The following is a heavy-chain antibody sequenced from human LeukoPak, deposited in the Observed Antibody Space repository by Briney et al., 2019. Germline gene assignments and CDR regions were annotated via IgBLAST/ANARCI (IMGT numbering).Heavy chain of an antibody. CDR3: AKDTSLWCGELASFDY. CDR2: ISYDGTNK. J-gene: IGHJ4*02. V-gene: IGHV3-30*18. CDR1: GFTFSDYG. D-gene: IGHD3-10*01. Sequence: GGSLRLSCAVSGFTFSDYGMNWVRQAPGKGLEWVAVISYDGTNKYYADSVKGRFTISRENSKNTLYLQMNSLRIEDTAVYYCAKDTSLWCGELASFDYWGLGTLVTVSS.